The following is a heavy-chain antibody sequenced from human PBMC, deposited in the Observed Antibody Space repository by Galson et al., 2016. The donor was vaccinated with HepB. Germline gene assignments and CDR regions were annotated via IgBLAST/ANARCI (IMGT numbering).Heavy chain of an antibody. D-gene: IGHD1-26*01. J-gene: IGHJ3*02. CDR1: GGSISSSSYH. Sequence: ETLSLTCTVSGGSISSSSYHWGWVRQAPGKGLEWVAYFGSDGYIAYADAVKGRFTISRGNAKSTAFLQMNSLRDEDTGIYFCVRRIVEPIRAFEIWGQGTRVTMSS. V-gene: IGHV3-69-1*02. CDR2: FGSDGYI. CDR3: VRRIVEPIRAFEI.